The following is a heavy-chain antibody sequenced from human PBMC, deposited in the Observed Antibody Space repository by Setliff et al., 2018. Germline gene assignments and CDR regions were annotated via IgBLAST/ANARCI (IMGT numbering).Heavy chain of an antibody. CDR2: TSAYNGNT. CDR1: GYTFTSYG. V-gene: IGHV1-18*01. J-gene: IGHJ3*02. CDR3: ARAPAYSSTPGSYAFDI. Sequence: ASVKVSCKASGYTFTSYGISWVRQAPGQGLEWMGWTSAYNGNTNYAQKLQGRVTMTTDTSTSTAYMELRSLRSDDTAVYYCARAPAYSSTPGSYAFDIWGQGTMVTVSS. D-gene: IGHD6-13*01.